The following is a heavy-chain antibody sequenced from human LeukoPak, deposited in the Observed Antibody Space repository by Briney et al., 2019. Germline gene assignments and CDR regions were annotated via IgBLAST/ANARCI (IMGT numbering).Heavy chain of an antibody. Sequence: PGGSLRLSCAASGFTFSTYGMHWVRQAPGKGLEWVAFIRYDGSNKYYADSVKGRFTIFRDNSKNTVYLQMSSLRAEDTAVYYCAKDPNGDYIGAFDFWGQGTMVTVSS. V-gene: IGHV3-30*02. CDR3: AKDPNGDYIGAFDF. CDR2: IRYDGSNK. J-gene: IGHJ3*01. CDR1: GFTFSTYG. D-gene: IGHD4-17*01.